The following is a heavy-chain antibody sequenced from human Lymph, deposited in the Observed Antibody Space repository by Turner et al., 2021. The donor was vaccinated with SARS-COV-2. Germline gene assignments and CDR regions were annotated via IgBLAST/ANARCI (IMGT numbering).Heavy chain of an antibody. D-gene: IGHD6-13*01. J-gene: IGHJ6*02. V-gene: IGHV3-53*02. CDR3: ARDLGTYGMDV. CDR1: GIIVSRNY. Sequence: EVQLVETGGGFIQPGGSLRLSCAASGIIVSRNYMNWVRQAPGKGLEWVSVIYSGGTTYYADSVKGRFTISRDNSKNTLYLQMNSLRDEDTAVYYCARDLGTYGMDVWGQGTTVTVSS. CDR2: IYSGGTT.